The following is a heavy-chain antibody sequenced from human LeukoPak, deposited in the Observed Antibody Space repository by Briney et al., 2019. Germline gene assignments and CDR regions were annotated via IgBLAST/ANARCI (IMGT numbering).Heavy chain of an antibody. D-gene: IGHD3-10*01. V-gene: IGHV1-69*05. CDR2: IIPIFGTA. J-gene: IGHJ3*02. CDR3: ARDYFGRRGAFDI. Sequence: SVKVSCKASGGTFSSYAISWVRQAPGQGLEWMGGIIPIFGTANYAQKFQGRVTITTDESTSTAYMELSSLRSEDTAVYYCARDYFGRRGAFDIWGQGTMVTVSS. CDR1: GGTFSSYA.